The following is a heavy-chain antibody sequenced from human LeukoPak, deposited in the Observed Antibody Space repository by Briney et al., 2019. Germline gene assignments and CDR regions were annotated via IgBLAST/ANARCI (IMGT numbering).Heavy chain of an antibody. J-gene: IGHJ4*02. CDR1: GYTFTSYY. D-gene: IGHD3-3*01. Sequence: ASVRVSCKASGYTFTSYYMHWVRQAPGQGLEWMGWINPNSGGTNYAQKFQGRVTMTRDTSISTAYMELSRLRSDDTAVYYCARSITIFGVVSGYWGQGTLVTVSS. CDR3: ARSITIFGVVSGY. CDR2: INPNSGGT. V-gene: IGHV1-2*02.